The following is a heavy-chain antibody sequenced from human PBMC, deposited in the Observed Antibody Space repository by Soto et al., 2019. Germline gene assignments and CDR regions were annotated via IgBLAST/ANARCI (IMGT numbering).Heavy chain of an antibody. CDR2: ISSSSSTI. J-gene: IGHJ5*02. D-gene: IGHD5-18*01. CDR1: GFTFSSYS. Sequence: PGGSLRLSCAASGFTFSSYSMNWVRQAPGKGLEWVSYISSSSSTIYYADSVKGRFTISRDNAKNSLYLQMNSLRDEDTAVYYCARDKSGYSYGHNWFDPWGQGTLVTVSS. CDR3: ARDKSGYSYGHNWFDP. V-gene: IGHV3-48*02.